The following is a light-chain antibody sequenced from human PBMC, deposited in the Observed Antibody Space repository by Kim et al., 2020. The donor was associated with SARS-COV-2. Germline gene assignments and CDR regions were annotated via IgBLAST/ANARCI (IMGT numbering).Light chain of an antibody. CDR2: GAS. CDR3: QQTYSAPWT. J-gene: IGKJ1*01. V-gene: IGKV1-39*01. Sequence: AAVGDRVTITCRASQSISSYLNWYQQKPGKAPKLLIYGASSLQGGVPSRFSGSGSGTDFTLNISSLQPEDFATYHCQQTYSAPWTFGQGNKVDIK. CDR1: QSISSY.